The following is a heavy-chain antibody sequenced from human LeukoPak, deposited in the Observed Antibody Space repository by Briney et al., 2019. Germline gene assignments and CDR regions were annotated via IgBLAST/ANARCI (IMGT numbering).Heavy chain of an antibody. CDR3: ASTSREYYYDSSGKLSFDH. D-gene: IGHD3-22*01. CDR1: GGSISSGDYY. J-gene: IGHJ4*02. CDR2: IYYSGST. V-gene: IGHV4-30-4*01. Sequence: SETLSLTCTVSGGSISSGDYYWSWIRQPPGKGLEWIGYIYYSGSTYYNPSLKSRVTISVDTSKNQFSLKLSSVTAADTAVYYCASTSREYYYDSSGKLSFDHWGQGTLVTVSS.